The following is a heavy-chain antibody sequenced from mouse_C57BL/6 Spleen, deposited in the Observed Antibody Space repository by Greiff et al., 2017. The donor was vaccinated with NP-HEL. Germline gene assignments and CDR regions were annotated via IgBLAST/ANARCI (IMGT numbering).Heavy chain of an antibody. V-gene: IGHV1-80*01. J-gene: IGHJ1*03. CDR2: IYPGDGDT. D-gene: IGHD2-4*01. Sequence: QVQLKQSGAELVKPGASVKISCKASGYAFSSYWMNWVKQRPGKGLEWIGQIYPGDGDTNYNGKFKGKATLTADKSSSTAYMQLSSLTSEDSAVYFCARKDYDYGYFDVWGTGTTVTVSS. CDR3: ARKDYDYGYFDV. CDR1: GYAFSSYW.